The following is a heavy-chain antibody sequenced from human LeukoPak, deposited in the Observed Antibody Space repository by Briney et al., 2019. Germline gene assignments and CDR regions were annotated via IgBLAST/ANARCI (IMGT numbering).Heavy chain of an antibody. Sequence: GGSLRLSCAASGFTFSSYAMSWVRQAPGKGLEWVSAISGSGGSTYYADSVKGRFTVSRDNSKNTLYLQMNSLRAEDTAVYYCAKGLLRGSHRLSYFDYWGQGTLVTVSS. CDR3: AKGLLRGSHRLSYFDY. D-gene: IGHD1-26*01. CDR2: ISGSGGST. J-gene: IGHJ4*02. V-gene: IGHV3-23*01. CDR1: GFTFSSYA.